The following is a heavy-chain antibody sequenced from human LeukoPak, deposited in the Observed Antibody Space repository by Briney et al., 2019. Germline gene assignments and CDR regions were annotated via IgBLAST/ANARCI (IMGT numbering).Heavy chain of an antibody. J-gene: IGHJ4*02. D-gene: IGHD3-22*01. CDR2: IGGSDGRT. CDR1: GFTFDDYA. Sequence: GGSLRLSCAASGFTFDDYAMTWVRQAPGKGLEWVSGIGGSDGRTYYADSVKGRFTISRDNSMNTLYLQMFSLTAEDTAVYYCAKDSSSSAWGRFDYWGQGTLVTVSS. CDR3: AKDSSSSAWGRFDY. V-gene: IGHV3-23*01.